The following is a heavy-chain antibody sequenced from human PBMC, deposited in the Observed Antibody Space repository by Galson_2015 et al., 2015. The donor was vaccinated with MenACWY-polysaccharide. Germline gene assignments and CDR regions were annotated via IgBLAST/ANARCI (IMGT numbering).Heavy chain of an antibody. Sequence: SLRLSCAASGFTFSSYGMHWVRQAPGKGLEWVAVIWYDGSNKYYADSVKGRFTISRDNSKNTLYLQMNSLRAEDTAVYYCARDGGGYCSSTSCYRYPPYYYYGMDVWGQGTTVTVSS. D-gene: IGHD2-2*01. CDR3: ARDGGGYCSSTSCYRYPPYYYYGMDV. CDR2: IWYDGSNK. CDR1: GFTFSSYG. J-gene: IGHJ6*02. V-gene: IGHV3-33*01.